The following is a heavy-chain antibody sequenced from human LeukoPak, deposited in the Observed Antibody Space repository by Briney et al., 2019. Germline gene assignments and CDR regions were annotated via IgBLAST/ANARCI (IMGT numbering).Heavy chain of an antibody. Sequence: GGSLRLSCAASGFTFSSYSVNWVRQAPGKGLEWVSSISSSSSYIYYADSVKGRFTISRDNAKNSLCLQMNSLRAEDTAVYYCARDYCSGGSCYRNDAFDIWGQGTMVTVSS. CDR2: ISSSSSYI. CDR3: ARDYCSGGSCYRNDAFDI. D-gene: IGHD2-15*01. J-gene: IGHJ3*02. V-gene: IGHV3-21*01. CDR1: GFTFSSYS.